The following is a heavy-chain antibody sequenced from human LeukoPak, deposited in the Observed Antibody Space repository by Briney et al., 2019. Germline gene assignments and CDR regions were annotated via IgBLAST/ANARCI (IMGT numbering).Heavy chain of an antibody. CDR2: IKQDRSEK. CDR3: ARDPSSIAARPTDY. D-gene: IGHD6-6*01. V-gene: IGHV3-7*01. Sequence: GGSLRLSCAASGFTFSNYWMSWVRQAPGKGLEWVANIKQDRSEKYYVDSVKGRFTISRDNAKNSLYLQMNSLRAEDTAVYYCARDPSSIAARPTDYWGQGTLVTVSS. CDR1: GFTFSNYW. J-gene: IGHJ4*02.